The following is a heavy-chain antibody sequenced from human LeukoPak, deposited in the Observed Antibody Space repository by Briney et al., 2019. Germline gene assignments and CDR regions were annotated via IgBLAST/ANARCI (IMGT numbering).Heavy chain of an antibody. D-gene: IGHD6-13*01. J-gene: IGHJ4*02. CDR3: ARDPIGSRWPYYFDY. V-gene: IGHV1-3*01. Sequence: GASVKVSCEASGYTFTTYAMHWVRLAPGQRLEWMGWINAGNGNTKYSQKFQTRVTITRDTSASTAYMELSSLRSEDTAVYYCARDPIGSRWPYYFDYWGQGTLVTVSS. CDR2: INAGNGNT. CDR1: GYTFTTYA.